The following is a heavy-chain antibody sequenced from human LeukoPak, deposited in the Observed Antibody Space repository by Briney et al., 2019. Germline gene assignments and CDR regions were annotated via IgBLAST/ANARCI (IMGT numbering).Heavy chain of an antibody. J-gene: IGHJ4*02. Sequence: GGSLRLSCAASGFTFSSYAMSWVRQAPGKGLEWVSAISGSGGSTYYADSVKGRFTISRDNSKNTLYLQMNSLRAEDTAVYYCAKGGDIVVVPAANPDYWGQGTLVTVSS. CDR3: AKGGDIVVVPAANPDY. D-gene: IGHD2-2*01. CDR1: GFTFSSYA. CDR2: ISGSGGST. V-gene: IGHV3-23*01.